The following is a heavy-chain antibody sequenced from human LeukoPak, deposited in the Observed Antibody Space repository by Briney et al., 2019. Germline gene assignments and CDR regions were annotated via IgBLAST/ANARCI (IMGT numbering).Heavy chain of an antibody. V-gene: IGHV1-2*02. J-gene: IGHJ3*02. CDR1: GYTFTGYY. Sequence: ASVKVSCKASGYTFTGYYMHWVRQAPGQGLEWMGWINPNSGGTNYAQKFQGRVTMTRDTSISTAYMELSRLRSDDTAVYYCARKRPVDYYDSSGYYYVAFDIWGQGTMVTVSS. D-gene: IGHD3-22*01. CDR3: ARKRPVDYYDSSGYYYVAFDI. CDR2: INPNSGGT.